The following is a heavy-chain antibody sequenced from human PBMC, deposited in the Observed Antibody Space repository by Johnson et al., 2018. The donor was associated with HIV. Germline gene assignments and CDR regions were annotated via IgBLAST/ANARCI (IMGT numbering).Heavy chain of an antibody. V-gene: IGHV3-30-3*01. CDR1: GFTFSTYD. J-gene: IGHJ3*02. D-gene: IGHD4-17*01. CDR2: ISYDGSNK. CDR3: ARAMTTVSTWAFDI. Sequence: QVQVVESGGGVVQPGRSLRLSCAASGFTFSTYDMHWVRQAPGKGLEWVAVISYDGSNKYYADSVKGRFTISRDNSKNTLYLQMNSLRAEDTAVYYCARAMTTVSTWAFDIWGQGTMVTVSS.